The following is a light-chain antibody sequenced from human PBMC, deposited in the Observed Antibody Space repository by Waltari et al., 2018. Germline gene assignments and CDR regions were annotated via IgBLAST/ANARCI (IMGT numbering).Light chain of an antibody. J-gene: IGLJ1*01. Sequence: QSALTQPPSASGSPGQSVTISCPGTSSDVGGYNYVSWYQQYPGKAPKLMIYEVSQRPSGVPDRFSGSKSGNTASLTVSGLQAEDEADYYCSSYAGSNKAVFGTGTKVTVL. CDR3: SSYAGSNKAV. CDR1: SSDVGGYNY. V-gene: IGLV2-8*01. CDR2: EVS.